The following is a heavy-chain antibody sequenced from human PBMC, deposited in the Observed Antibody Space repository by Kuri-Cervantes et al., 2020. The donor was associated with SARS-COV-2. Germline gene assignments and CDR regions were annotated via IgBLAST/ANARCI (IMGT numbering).Heavy chain of an antibody. CDR3: AKDLNPKNLSRDDAFDI. V-gene: IGHV3-30*02. J-gene: IGHJ3*02. D-gene: IGHD5/OR15-5a*01. CDR1: GFTFSSYW. Sequence: GGSLRLSCAASGFTFSSYWMHWVRQAPGKGLEWVAFIRYDGSNKYYADSVKGRFTISRDNSKNTLYLQMNSLRAEDTAVYYCAKDLNPKNLSRDDAFDIWGQGTMVTVSS. CDR2: IRYDGSNK.